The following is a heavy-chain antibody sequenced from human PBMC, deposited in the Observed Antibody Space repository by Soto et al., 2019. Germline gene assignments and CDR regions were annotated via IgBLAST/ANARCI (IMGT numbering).Heavy chain of an antibody. V-gene: IGHV3-23*01. CDR2: ISGSGGIT. D-gene: IGHD3-9*01. CDR1: GFTFSSYA. CDR3: AKDRYYDIWTGYVYYRYATDV. Sequence: DVQLLESGGGLIQPGGSLRVSCAASGFTFSSYAMNWVRQAPGKGLEWVSVISGSGGITYYADSVKARFTISRDNSKNTLYLQMNSLRAEDTAVYFCAKDRYYDIWTGYVYYRYATDVWGQGTTVTVSS. J-gene: IGHJ6*02.